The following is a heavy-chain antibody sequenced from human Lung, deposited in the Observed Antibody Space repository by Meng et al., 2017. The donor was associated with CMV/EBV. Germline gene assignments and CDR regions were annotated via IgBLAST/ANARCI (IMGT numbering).Heavy chain of an antibody. V-gene: IGHV3-7*01. J-gene: IGHJ4*02. D-gene: IGHD5-24*01. CDR1: GFSLSNYW. Sequence: ETLSLXXVASGFSLSNYWMTWVRQAPGKALEWVANINQDGSQSYYVDSVRGRFTITRDNGGNSLYLQMNSLGGDDTAVYYCARDPNEDGGVTLDNWGQGXLVTVSS. CDR3: ARDPNEDGGVTLDN. CDR2: INQDGSQS.